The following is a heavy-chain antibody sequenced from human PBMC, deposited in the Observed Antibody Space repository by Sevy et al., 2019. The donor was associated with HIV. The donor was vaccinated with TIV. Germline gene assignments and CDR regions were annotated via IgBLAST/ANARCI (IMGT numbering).Heavy chain of an antibody. CDR3: ARDQSNYDFWSGYYSDWFDP. V-gene: IGHV4-59*01. J-gene: IGHJ5*02. CDR2: IYYSGST. Sequence: SETLSLTCTVSGGSISSYYWSWIRQPPGKGPEWIGYIYYSGSTNYNPSLKSRVTISVDTSKNQFSLKLSSVTAADTAVYYCARDQSNYDFWSGYYSDWFDPWGQGTLVTVSS. CDR1: GGSISSYY. D-gene: IGHD3-3*01.